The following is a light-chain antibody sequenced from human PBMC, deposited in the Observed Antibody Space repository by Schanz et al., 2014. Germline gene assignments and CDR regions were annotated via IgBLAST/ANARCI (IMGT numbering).Light chain of an antibody. Sequence: QSALTQPPSASGSPGQSVTISCTGPSSDVGAYTFVSWYEQHPGKAPKLMINEVNKRPSGVPDRFSGSKSGNTAFLTVSGLQAEDEGDYYCCSYAARNKWVFGGGTKVTVL. J-gene: IGLJ3*02. CDR3: CSYAARNKWV. CDR1: SSDVGAYTF. CDR2: EVN. V-gene: IGLV2-8*01.